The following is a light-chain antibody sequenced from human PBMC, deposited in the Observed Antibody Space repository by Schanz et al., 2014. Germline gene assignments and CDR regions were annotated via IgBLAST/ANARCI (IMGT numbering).Light chain of an antibody. Sequence: QSALAQPASVSGSPGQSITISCTGTSSDVGNYRLVSWYQQHPGKAPKLIISEDTERPSGVSNRFSGSKSGNTASLTISGLQAEDEADYYCCSYAGSSANWVFDGGTKLTVL. CDR2: EDT. V-gene: IGLV2-23*01. J-gene: IGLJ3*02. CDR3: CSYAGSSANWV. CDR1: SSDVGNYRL.